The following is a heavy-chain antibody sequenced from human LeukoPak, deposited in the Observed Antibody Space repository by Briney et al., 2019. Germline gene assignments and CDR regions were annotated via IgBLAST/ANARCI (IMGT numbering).Heavy chain of an antibody. Sequence: GESLKISCKGSGYSFTSYWIGWVRQMPGKGLGWMGIIYPGDSDTRYSPSLQGQITISADRSISTAYLQWSSLKASDTAMYYCARQKSDPPTQGALDIWGQGTMVSVSS. CDR1: GYSFTSYW. J-gene: IGHJ3*02. D-gene: IGHD2-21*02. V-gene: IGHV5-51*01. CDR2: IYPGDSDT. CDR3: ARQKSDPPTQGALDI.